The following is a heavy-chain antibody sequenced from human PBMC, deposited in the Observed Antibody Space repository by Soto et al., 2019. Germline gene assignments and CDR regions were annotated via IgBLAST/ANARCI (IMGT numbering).Heavy chain of an antibody. CDR3: AKDRDYPRDYFHY. D-gene: IGHD3-10*01. J-gene: IGHJ4*02. CDR2: VSPNGQGI. CDR1: GFTLGRYG. Sequence: LRLSCAASGFTLGRYGMSWVRQAPGEGLEWVSAVSPNGQGIYYADSVRGRFTISRDFSKNTVFLHMDSLRAEDTAVYYCAKDRDYPRDYFHYWGQGTLVTVSS. V-gene: IGHV3-23*01.